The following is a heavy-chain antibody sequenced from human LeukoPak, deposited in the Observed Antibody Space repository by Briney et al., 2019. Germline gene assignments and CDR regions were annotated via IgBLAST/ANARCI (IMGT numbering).Heavy chain of an antibody. V-gene: IGHV4-31*03. CDR1: GGSISNGGFY. CDR3: ARGGSHCFDP. CDR2: IYYGGNT. J-gene: IGHJ5*02. D-gene: IGHD2-15*01. Sequence: PSQTLSLTCTVSGGSISNGGFYWSWIRQHPGKGLEWIGYIYYGGNTYYNPSLKSRVTISVNTSKNQFSLQLSSVAAADTAVYYCARGGSHCFDPWGQGTLVTVSS.